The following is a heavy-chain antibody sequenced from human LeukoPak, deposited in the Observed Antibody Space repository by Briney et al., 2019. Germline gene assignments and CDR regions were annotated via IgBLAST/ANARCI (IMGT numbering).Heavy chain of an antibody. J-gene: IGHJ3*01. CDR2: IKLDVSET. D-gene: IGHD3-10*01. CDR1: GFTFSTYW. CDR3: ARKGNAFDF. Sequence: GGSLRLSCAASGFTFSTYWMTWVRQAPGKGLEWVANIKLDVSETYYVDSVRGRFTISRDNTKNSLYLQMDSLRAEDTAVYYCARKGNAFDFWGQGTMVTVSS. V-gene: IGHV3-7*01.